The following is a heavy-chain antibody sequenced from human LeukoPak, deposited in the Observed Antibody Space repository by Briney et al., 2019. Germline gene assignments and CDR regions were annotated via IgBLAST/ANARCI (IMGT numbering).Heavy chain of an antibody. V-gene: IGHV3-74*01. Sequence: GGSLRLSCAASGFTFSNYLMHWVRQAPGKGLVWVSRINTDETNAYADSVKGRFTISRDNAKNTLYLQMNNLRVEDSAVYFCGRGGDGIDFWDQGTTVIVSS. CDR3: GRGGDGIDF. CDR1: GFTFSNYL. CDR2: INTDETNA. J-gene: IGHJ3*01.